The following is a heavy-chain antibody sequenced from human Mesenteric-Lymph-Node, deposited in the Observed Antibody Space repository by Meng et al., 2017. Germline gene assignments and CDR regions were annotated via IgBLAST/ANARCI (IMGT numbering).Heavy chain of an antibody. Sequence: EVQLVESGGGLVKPGGSLRLSCAASRFTFSSYSMNWVRQAPGKGLEWVSSITSSGRYIYYADSVKGRFTISRDNAKNSLYLQMNSLRVEDTAVYYCASNGGGSDYLGQGTLVTVSS. CDR2: ITSSGRYI. CDR1: RFTFSSYS. J-gene: IGHJ4*02. D-gene: IGHD4-23*01. V-gene: IGHV3-21*01. CDR3: ASNGGGSDY.